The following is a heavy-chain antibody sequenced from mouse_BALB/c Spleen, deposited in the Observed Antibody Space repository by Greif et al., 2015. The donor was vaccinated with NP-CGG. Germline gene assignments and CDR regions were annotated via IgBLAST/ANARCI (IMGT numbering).Heavy chain of an antibody. CDR3: ARARPYYAMDY. Sequence: EVKLMESGAELVKPGASVKLSCTASGFNIKDTYMHWVKQRPEQGLEWIGRIDPANGNTKYDPKLQGKATITADTSSNTAYLQLSSLTSEDTAVYYCARARPYYAMDYWGQGTSVTVSS. CDR1: GFNIKDTY. J-gene: IGHJ4*01. V-gene: IGHV14-3*02. D-gene: IGHD3-1*01. CDR2: IDPANGNT.